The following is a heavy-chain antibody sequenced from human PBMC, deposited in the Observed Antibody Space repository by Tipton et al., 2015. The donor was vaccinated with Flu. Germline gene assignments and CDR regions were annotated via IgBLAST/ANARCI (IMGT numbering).Heavy chain of an antibody. D-gene: IGHD4-23*01. Sequence: TLSLTCTVSGGSISSFYWSWIRQPPGKGLECIGYIFYSGSTKYNPSLKSRVTISVDTSKNQFSLKLSSVAAADTAVYYCASSYYGGNFFLDYWGQGTLVTVSS. CDR1: GGSISSFY. J-gene: IGHJ4*02. CDR2: IFYSGST. V-gene: IGHV4-59*01. CDR3: ASSYYGGNFFLDY.